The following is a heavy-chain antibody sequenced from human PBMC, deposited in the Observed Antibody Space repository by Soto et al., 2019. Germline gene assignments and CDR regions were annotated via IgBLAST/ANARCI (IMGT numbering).Heavy chain of an antibody. V-gene: IGHV4-30-2*01. CDR3: ARGGNWNSGWFDP. CDR1: GGSISSGGYS. D-gene: IGHD1-7*01. CDR2: IYHSGST. J-gene: IGHJ5*02. Sequence: SETLSLTCAVSGGSISSGGYSWSWIRQPPGKGLEWIGYIYHSGSTYYNPSLKSRVTISVDRSKNQFSLKLSPVTAADTAVYYCARGGNWNSGWFDPWGQGTLVTVSS.